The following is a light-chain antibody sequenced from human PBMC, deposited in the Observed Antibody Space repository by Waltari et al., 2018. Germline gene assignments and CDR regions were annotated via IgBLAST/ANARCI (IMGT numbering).Light chain of an antibody. CDR3: QQYGRSPYT. Sequence: EIVLTQSPVTLSLSPGERATASCRASQSLSSTYFAWHQQKPGQAPRLLIYGASSRATGIPDRFSGSGSGTDFTLSISRLEPEDSAVYYCQQYGRSPYTFGQGTKLEIK. CDR2: GAS. V-gene: IGKV3-20*01. CDR1: QSLSSTY. J-gene: IGKJ2*01.